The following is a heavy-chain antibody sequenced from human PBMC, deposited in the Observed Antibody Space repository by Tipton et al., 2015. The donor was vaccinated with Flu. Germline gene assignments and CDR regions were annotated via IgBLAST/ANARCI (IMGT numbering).Heavy chain of an antibody. CDR1: GYTFSSYG. CDR2: ISAYNGST. J-gene: IGHJ5*02. CDR3: ARRCGGDCYHGPGWFDP. Sequence: QLVQSGAEVKKPGASVTVSCKASGYTFSSYGITWVRQAPGQGLEWMGWISAYNGSTKYAQKFQGRVTMTTDTSTSTAYLDLRSLRSDDTALYYCARRCGGDCYHGPGWFDPWGQGTLVTVSS. D-gene: IGHD2-21*02. V-gene: IGHV1-18*01.